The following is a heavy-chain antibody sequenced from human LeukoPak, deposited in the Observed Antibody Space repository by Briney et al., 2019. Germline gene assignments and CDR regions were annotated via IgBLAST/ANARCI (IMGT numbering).Heavy chain of an antibody. V-gene: IGHV3-23*01. CDR1: GITLSNYG. CDR2: ISDSGGRT. D-gene: IGHD3-22*01. Sequence: GGSLRLSCAVSGITLSNYGMSWVRQAPGKGLEWVAGISDSGGRTNYADSVKGRFTISRDNPKNTLYLQMNSLRAEDRAVYFCAKRGVVIRVILVGFHKEAYYFDSWGQGALVTVSS. J-gene: IGHJ4*02. CDR3: AKRGVVIRVILVGFHKEAYYFDS.